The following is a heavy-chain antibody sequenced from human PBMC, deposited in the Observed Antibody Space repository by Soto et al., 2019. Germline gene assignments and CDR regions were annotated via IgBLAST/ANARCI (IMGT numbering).Heavy chain of an antibody. CDR1: GYSFTSYW. V-gene: IGHV5-51*01. D-gene: IGHD2-2*01. CDR3: ARQGDIVVVPAAVPDWYYDMDV. J-gene: IGHJ6*02. CDR2: IYPGDSDT. Sequence: GESLKISCKGSGYSFTSYWIGWVRQMPGKGLEWMGIIYPGDSDTRYSPSFQGQVTISADKSISTAYLQWSSLKASDTAMYYCARQGDIVVVPAAVPDWYYDMDVWGQGTTVTVSS.